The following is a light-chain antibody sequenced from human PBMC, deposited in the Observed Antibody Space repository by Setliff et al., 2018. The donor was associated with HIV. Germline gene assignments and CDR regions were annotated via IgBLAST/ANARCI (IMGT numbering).Light chain of an antibody. CDR1: SSDVGDYNY. J-gene: IGLJ1*01. CDR2: DVS. CDR3: SSYTSRTPLYV. V-gene: IGLV2-14*03. Sequence: QSVLTQPASVSGSPGQSITISCTGTSSDVGDYNYVSWYQQHPGKAPKLMISDVSNRPSGVSNRFSGSKSGNTASLTISGLQAEDEADYYCSSYTSRTPLYVFGTGTRSPS.